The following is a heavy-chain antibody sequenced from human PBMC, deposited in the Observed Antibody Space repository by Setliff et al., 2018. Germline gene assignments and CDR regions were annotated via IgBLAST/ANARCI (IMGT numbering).Heavy chain of an antibody. V-gene: IGHV4-39*07. J-gene: IGHJ6*02. D-gene: IGHD3-10*01. CDR3: ARRSVEHYYGSGYYYYGMDV. Sequence: SETLSLTCTVSGGSISSSSYYWGWIRQPPGKGLEWIGSIYYSGSTYYNPSLKSRVTISVDTSKNQFSLKLSSVTAADTAVYYCARRSVEHYYGSGYYYYGMDVWGQGTTVTVSS. CDR2: IYYSGST. CDR1: GGSISSSSYY.